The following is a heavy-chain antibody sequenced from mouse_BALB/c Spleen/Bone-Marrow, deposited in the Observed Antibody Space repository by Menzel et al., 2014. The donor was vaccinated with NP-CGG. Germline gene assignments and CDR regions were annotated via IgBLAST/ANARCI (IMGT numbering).Heavy chain of an antibody. CDR2: INPYNGAT. V-gene: IGHV1-26*01. CDR1: GYSFTGYY. J-gene: IGHJ1*01. CDR3: ARGYGNYDYWYFDV. Sequence: EVQLQQSGPELVKPGASVKISRKASGYSFTGYYMHWVKQSHVKGLEWIGRINPYNGATSYNQNFKDKASLTVDKSSSTAYMELHSLTSEDSAVYYCARGYGNYDYWYFDVWGAGTTVTVSS. D-gene: IGHD2-1*01.